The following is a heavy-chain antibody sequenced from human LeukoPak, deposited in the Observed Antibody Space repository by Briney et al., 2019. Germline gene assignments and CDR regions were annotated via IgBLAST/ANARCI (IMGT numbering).Heavy chain of an antibody. J-gene: IGHJ5*02. CDR2: IIPIFGTA. Sequence: SVKVSCKASGGTFSSYAISWVRQAPGQGLEWMGGIIPIFGTANYAQKFQGRVTITTDESTSTAYMELSSLRSEDTAVYYCARAGRYDFWSGYWSRNWFDPWAREPWSPSPQ. D-gene: IGHD3-3*01. CDR1: GGTFSSYA. V-gene: IGHV1-69*05. CDR3: ARAGRYDFWSGYWSRNWFDP.